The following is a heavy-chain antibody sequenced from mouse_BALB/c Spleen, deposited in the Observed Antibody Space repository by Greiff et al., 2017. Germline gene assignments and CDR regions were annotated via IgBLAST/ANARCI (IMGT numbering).Heavy chain of an antibody. V-gene: IGHV2-9-2*01. CDR3: VRGAY. J-gene: IGHJ3*01. CDR2: IWTGGGT. Sequence: LVAPSQSLSITCTVSGFSLTSSDISWIRQPPGKGLEWLGVIWTGGGTNYNSAFMSRLSISKDNSKSQVFLKMNSLQTDDTAIYYCVRGAYWGQGTLVTVSA. CDR1: GFSLTSSD.